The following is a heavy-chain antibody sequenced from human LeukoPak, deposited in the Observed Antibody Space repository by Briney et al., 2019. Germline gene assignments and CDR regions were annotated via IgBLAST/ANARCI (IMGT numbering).Heavy chain of an antibody. CDR3: ARDLRIARDSYYMDV. V-gene: IGHV4-4*07. CDR2: FYTTGST. J-gene: IGHJ6*03. CDR1: GGSFSGYY. Sequence: SETLSLTCAVYGGSFSGYYWSWIRQPAGKGLEWIGRFYTTGSTNYSPSLKSRVTMSVDTSMNQFSLRLTSVTAADTAVYYCARDLRIARDSYYMDVWRKGTTVTVSS. D-gene: IGHD6-13*01.